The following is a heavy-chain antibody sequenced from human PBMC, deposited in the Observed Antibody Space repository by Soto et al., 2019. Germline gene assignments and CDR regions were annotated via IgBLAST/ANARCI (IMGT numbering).Heavy chain of an antibody. CDR1: GYIFTDYY. Sequence: ASVKVSCKASGYIFTDYYMHWVRQAPGQELGWMGIINPSGGSTSYAQKFQGRVTMTRDTSTSTVYMELSSLRSEDTAVYYCARVARIAAAGTSFAYWGQGTLVTVSS. CDR2: INPSGGST. CDR3: ARVARIAAAGTSFAY. J-gene: IGHJ4*02. V-gene: IGHV1-46*01. D-gene: IGHD6-13*01.